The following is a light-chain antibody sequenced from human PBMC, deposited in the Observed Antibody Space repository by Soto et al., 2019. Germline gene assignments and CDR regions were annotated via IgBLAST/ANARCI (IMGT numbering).Light chain of an antibody. Sequence: QSVLTQPASVSGSPGQSITISCTGTSSDVGSYNLVSWYQQHPGKAPKLMIYEGSKRPSGVSNRFSGSKSGNTASPTISGLQAEDEADYYCCSYAGSSTFEFGGGTQLTVL. J-gene: IGLJ2*01. CDR3: CSYAGSSTFE. CDR1: SSDVGSYNL. CDR2: EGS. V-gene: IGLV2-23*03.